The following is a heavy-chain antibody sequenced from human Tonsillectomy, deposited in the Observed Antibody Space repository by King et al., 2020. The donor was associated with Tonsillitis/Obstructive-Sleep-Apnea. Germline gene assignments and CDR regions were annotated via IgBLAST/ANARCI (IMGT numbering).Heavy chain of an antibody. J-gene: IGHJ4*02. CDR3: ARGLPIVVIPAAIKGGFDY. CDR2: ISFDGSNK. Sequence: VQLVESGGGVVQPGRSLRLSCAASGFTFRSYAMHWVRQAPGKGLEWMTVISFDGSNKYYADSVKGRFTISRDNSKNTLYLQMNSLRVEDTAVYYCARGLPIVVIPAAIKGGFDYWGQGTLVTVSS. V-gene: IGHV3-30*04. D-gene: IGHD2-2*02. CDR1: GFTFRSYA.